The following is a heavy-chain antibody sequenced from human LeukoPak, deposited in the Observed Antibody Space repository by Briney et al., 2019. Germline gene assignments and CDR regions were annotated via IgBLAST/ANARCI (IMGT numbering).Heavy chain of an antibody. CDR2: IYYSGST. CDR1: GGSVSSGSYY. J-gene: IGHJ5*02. Sequence: PSETLSLTCTASGGSVSSGSYYWSWIRQPPGKGLEWIGYIYYSGSTNYNPSLKSRVTISVDTSKNQFSLKLSSVTAADTAVYYCARDRGGSSGYRYQGGYDPWGQGTLVTVSS. V-gene: IGHV4-61*01. D-gene: IGHD3-22*01. CDR3: ARDRGGSSGYRYQGGYDP.